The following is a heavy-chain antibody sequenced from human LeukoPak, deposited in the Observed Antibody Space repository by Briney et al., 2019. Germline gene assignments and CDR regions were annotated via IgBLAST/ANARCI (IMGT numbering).Heavy chain of an antibody. J-gene: IGHJ4*02. CDR3: AREGRVSGYDFDC. CDR2: INSDGSSI. D-gene: IGHD5-12*01. CDR1: GFIFSSYG. V-gene: IGHV3-74*03. Sequence: PGGSLRLSCAASGFIFSSYGMHWVRQAPGKGLVWVSRINSDGSSITYADSVKGRFTISRDNAKNTLYLQMNSLRVEDTAVYYCAREGRVSGYDFDCWGQGTLVTVSS.